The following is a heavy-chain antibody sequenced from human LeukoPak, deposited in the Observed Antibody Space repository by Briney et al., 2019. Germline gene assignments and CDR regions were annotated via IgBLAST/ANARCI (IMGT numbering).Heavy chain of an antibody. CDR2: IYYSGST. J-gene: IGHJ5*02. CDR3: ARDRVVVAATGTDDWFDP. Sequence: PSETLSLTCTVSGGSISSYYWSWIRQPPGKGLEWIGYIYYSGSTNYNPSLKSRVTISADTSKNQFSLKLSSVTAADTAVYYCARDRVVVAATGTDDWFDPWGQGTLVTVSS. V-gene: IGHV4-59*01. D-gene: IGHD2-15*01. CDR1: GGSISSYY.